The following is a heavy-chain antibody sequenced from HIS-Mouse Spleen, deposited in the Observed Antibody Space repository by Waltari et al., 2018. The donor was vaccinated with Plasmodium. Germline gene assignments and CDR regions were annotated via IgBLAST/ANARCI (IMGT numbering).Heavy chain of an antibody. J-gene: IGHJ2*01. CDR1: GFPFSFYW. D-gene: IGHD6-13*01. Sequence: EVQLVESGGGLVQPGGSRRLSWAASGFPFSFYWMRWVRRAPGKGLEWVANIKQDGSEKYYVDSVKGRFTISRDNAKNSLYLQMNSLRAEDTAVYYCASSWYWYFDLWGRGTLVTVSS. CDR3: ASSWYWYFDL. V-gene: IGHV3-7*01. CDR2: IKQDGSEK.